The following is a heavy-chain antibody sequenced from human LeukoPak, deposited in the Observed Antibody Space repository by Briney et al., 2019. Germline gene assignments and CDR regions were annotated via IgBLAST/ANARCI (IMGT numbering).Heavy chain of an antibody. V-gene: IGHV4-59*08. CDR1: GGSTSGYY. J-gene: IGHJ4*02. CDR3: VRQLDTAMVDY. Sequence: EASETLSLTCTVSGGSTSGYYWGWIRQAPGKGLEWIGYIHYRGSTNYNPSLKSRVTISLDTSKNQFSLRLNSVTAADTAVYYCVRQLDTAMVDYWGQGALVTVSS. CDR2: IHYRGST. D-gene: IGHD5-18*01.